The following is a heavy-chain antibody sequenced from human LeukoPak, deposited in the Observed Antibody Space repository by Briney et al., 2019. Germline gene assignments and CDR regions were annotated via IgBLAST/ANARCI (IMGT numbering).Heavy chain of an antibody. CDR2: ISGSGGST. CDR1: GFTFSSYA. D-gene: IGHD2-2*01. Sequence: GGSLRLSCAASGFTFSSYAMSWVRQAPGKGLEWVSAISGSGGSTYYADSVKGRFTISRDNSKNTLYLQMNSLRAEDTAVYYCAKAGDYCSSTSCYDFWFDPWGQGTLVTVSS. J-gene: IGHJ5*02. V-gene: IGHV3-23*01. CDR3: AKAGDYCSSTSCYDFWFDP.